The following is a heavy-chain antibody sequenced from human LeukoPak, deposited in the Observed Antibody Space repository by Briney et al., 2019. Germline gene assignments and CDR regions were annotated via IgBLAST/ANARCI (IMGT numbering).Heavy chain of an antibody. CDR3: AKDFGLRYFDWLYPFFDY. CDR1: GFTFSSYA. Sequence: QPGGSLRLSCAASGFTFSSYAMSWVRQAPGKGLEWVSAISGSGGSTYYADSVKGRFTISRDNSKNTLYLQMNSLRAEDTAVYYCAKDFGLRYFDWLYPFFDYWGQGTLVTVSS. D-gene: IGHD3-9*01. CDR2: ISGSGGST. J-gene: IGHJ4*02. V-gene: IGHV3-23*01.